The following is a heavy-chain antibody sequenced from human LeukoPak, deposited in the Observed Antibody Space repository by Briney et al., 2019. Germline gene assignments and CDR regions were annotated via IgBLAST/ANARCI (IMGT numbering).Heavy chain of an antibody. CDR2: MNPNSGNT. Sequence: ASVKVSCKASGYTFTSYDINWVRQATGQGLEWMGWMNPNSGNTGYAQKFQGRVTMTRNTSISTAYMELSSLRSEDTAVYYCARGGDFWSGEDDAFDIWGQGTMVTVSS. CDR3: ARGGDFWSGEDDAFDI. CDR1: GYTFTSYD. J-gene: IGHJ3*02. D-gene: IGHD3-3*01. V-gene: IGHV1-8*01.